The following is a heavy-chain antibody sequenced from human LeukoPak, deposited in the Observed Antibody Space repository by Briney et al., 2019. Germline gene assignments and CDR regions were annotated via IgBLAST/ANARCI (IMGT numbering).Heavy chain of an antibody. J-gene: IGHJ5*02. V-gene: IGHV5-51*01. CDR1: GYNFADYW. D-gene: IGHD2-2*01. CDR3: ARTVNAYWFDP. CDR2: I. Sequence: TGESLKISCKGSGYNFADYWTGWVRHVPGKGLEWVGIIYSPSFEDQVSISVDTSISSTFLQWNSLKASDTAMYYCARTVNAYWFDPWGQGTLVTVSS.